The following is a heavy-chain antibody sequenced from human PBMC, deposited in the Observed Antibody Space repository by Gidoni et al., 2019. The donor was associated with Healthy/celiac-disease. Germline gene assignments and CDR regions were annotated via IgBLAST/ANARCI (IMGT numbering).Heavy chain of an antibody. CDR3: ARTEGSGWYGKGYYYYGMDV. V-gene: IGHV5-51*01. D-gene: IGHD6-19*01. J-gene: IGHJ6*02. CDR1: GYSFTTSS. CDR2: IYPGDSYT. Sequence: EVQLVQSGAEVKKPGESLTISCKGSGYSFTTSSIGWVGQMPGKGLEWMGIIYPGDSYTRYSPSFQGQVTISADKSISTAYLQWSSLKASDTAMYYCARTEGSGWYGKGYYYYGMDVWGQGTTVTVSS.